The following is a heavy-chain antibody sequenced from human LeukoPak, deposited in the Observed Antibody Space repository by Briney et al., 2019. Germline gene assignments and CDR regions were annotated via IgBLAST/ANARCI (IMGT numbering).Heavy chain of an antibody. V-gene: IGHV1-69*01. CDR1: GGTFSSYA. Sequence: ASVKVSCKASGGTFSSYAISWVRQAPGQGLERMGGIIPIFGTANYAQKFQGRVTITADESTSTAYMGLSSLRSEDTAVYYCARGLGIPYYFDYWGQGTLVTVSS. D-gene: IGHD7-27*01. J-gene: IGHJ4*02. CDR3: ARGLGIPYYFDY. CDR2: IIPIFGTA.